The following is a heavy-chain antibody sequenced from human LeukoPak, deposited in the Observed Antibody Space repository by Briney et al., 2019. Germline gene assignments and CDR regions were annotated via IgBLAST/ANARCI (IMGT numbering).Heavy chain of an antibody. V-gene: IGHV1-69*13. J-gene: IGHJ6*03. D-gene: IGHD5-12*01. CDR1: GGTFSSYA. Sequence: SVKVSCKASGGTFSSYAISWVRQAPGQGLEWMGGIIPIFGTANYAQKFQGRVTITADESTSTAYMELSRLRSEDTGVYYCARGPWGYSGYGNYYYYMDVWGKGTTVTISS. CDR3: ARGPWGYSGYGNYYYYMDV. CDR2: IIPIFGTA.